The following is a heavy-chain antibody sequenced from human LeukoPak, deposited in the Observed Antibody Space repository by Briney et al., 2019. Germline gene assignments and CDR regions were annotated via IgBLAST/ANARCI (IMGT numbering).Heavy chain of an antibody. J-gene: IGHJ4*02. Sequence: ASVKVSCKTSGYTFTSYGISWVRQAPGQGLEWMGWISAYNGNTNYAQKLQGRVTMTTDTSTSTAYMELRSLRSDDTAVYYCARVPLRITIFGVAFDYSGQGTLVTVSS. CDR2: ISAYNGNT. V-gene: IGHV1-18*01. CDR3: ARVPLRITIFGVAFDY. CDR1: GYTFTSYG. D-gene: IGHD3-3*01.